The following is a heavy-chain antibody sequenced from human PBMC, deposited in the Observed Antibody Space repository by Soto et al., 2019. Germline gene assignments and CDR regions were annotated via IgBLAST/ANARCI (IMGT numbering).Heavy chain of an antibody. CDR2: ISGSGGST. Sequence: GGSLRLSCAASGFTFSSYAMSWVRQAPGKGLEWVSAISGSGGSTYYADSVKGRFTISRDNSKNTLYLQMNSLRAEDTAVYYCAKDTHPARLIVLNNWFDPWGQGTLVTVSS. V-gene: IGHV3-23*01. CDR1: GFTFSSYA. CDR3: AKDTHPARLIVLNNWFDP. D-gene: IGHD2-8*01. J-gene: IGHJ5*02.